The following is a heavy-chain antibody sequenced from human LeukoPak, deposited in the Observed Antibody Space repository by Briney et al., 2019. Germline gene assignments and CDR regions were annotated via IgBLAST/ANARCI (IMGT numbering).Heavy chain of an antibody. CDR1: GFSVSSNY. Sequence: GGSLRLSCAASGFSVSSNYMSWVRQAPGKGLEWVSAISGSGGSTYYADSVKGRFTISRDNSKNTLYLQMNSLRAEDTAVYYCAKVSYYYDSSGDDYWGQGTLVTVSS. D-gene: IGHD3-22*01. CDR3: AKVSYYYDSSGDDY. V-gene: IGHV3-23*01. J-gene: IGHJ4*02. CDR2: ISGSGGST.